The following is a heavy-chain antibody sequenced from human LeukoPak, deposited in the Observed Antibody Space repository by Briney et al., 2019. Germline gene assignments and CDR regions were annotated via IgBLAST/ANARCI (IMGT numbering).Heavy chain of an antibody. Sequence: PGXGLXWXGEINHSGSTNYNPSLKSRVTISVDTSKNQFSLKLSSVTAADTAVYYCARVSGSLYCSSTSCYPHFDYWGQGTLVTVSS. D-gene: IGHD2-2*01. J-gene: IGHJ4*02. CDR3: ARVSGSLYCSSTSCYPHFDY. V-gene: IGHV4-34*01. CDR2: INHSGST.